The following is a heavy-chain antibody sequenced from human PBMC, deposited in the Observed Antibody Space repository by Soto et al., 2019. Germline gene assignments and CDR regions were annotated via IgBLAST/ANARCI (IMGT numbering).Heavy chain of an antibody. Sequence: GASVKVSCKASGGTFSSYAISWVRQAPGQGLEWMGGIIPIFGTANYAQKFQGRFTISRDDSKNILYLQMNSLKSEDTAVYYCIPRITLFSVNNYWGQGTEVTVSS. CDR3: IPRITLFSVNNY. D-gene: IGHD1-20*01. CDR1: GGTFSSYA. V-gene: IGHV1-69*05. J-gene: IGHJ4*02. CDR2: IIPIFGTA.